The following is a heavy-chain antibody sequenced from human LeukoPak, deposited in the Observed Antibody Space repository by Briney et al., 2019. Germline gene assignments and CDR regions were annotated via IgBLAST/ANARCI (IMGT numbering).Heavy chain of an antibody. CDR1: GYSFTTYW. J-gene: IGHJ6*03. CDR3: ARQYSSSWYGLYYYYYMDV. D-gene: IGHD6-13*01. Sequence: GESLKISCKGSGYSFTTYWIAWMRQMPGNGLEWMGIIYPGDSDTRYSPSFQGQVTISADESITTAYLQWSSLKASDTGMYYCARQYSSSWYGLYYYYYMDVWGKGTTVTISS. CDR2: IYPGDSDT. V-gene: IGHV5-51*01.